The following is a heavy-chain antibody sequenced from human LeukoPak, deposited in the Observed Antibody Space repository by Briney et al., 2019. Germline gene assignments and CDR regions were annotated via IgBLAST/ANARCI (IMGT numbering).Heavy chain of an antibody. J-gene: IGHJ4*02. D-gene: IGHD2-2*01. CDR1: GFTFSSYS. Sequence: PGGSLRLSCAASGFTFSSYSMNWVRQAPGKGLEWVSSISSSSSYIYYADSVKGRFTISRDNAKNTLYLQMNSLRTEDTAVYYRARVGKGYCSSTSCPPGYWGQGTLVTVSS. V-gene: IGHV3-21*01. CDR3: ARVGKGYCSSTSCPPGY. CDR2: ISSSSSYI.